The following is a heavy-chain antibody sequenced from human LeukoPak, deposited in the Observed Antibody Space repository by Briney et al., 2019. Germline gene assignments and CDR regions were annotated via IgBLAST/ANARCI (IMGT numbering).Heavy chain of an antibody. D-gene: IGHD3-22*01. Sequence: ASVKVSCKASGYTFTSYGISWVRQAPGQGLEWMGWISAYNGNTNYAQELQGRVTMTTDTSTSTAYMELRSLRSDDTAVYYCARATPHYDSSGYYWEIDYWGQGTLVTVSS. V-gene: IGHV1-18*01. CDR2: ISAYNGNT. J-gene: IGHJ4*02. CDR1: GYTFTSYG. CDR3: ARATPHYDSSGYYWEIDY.